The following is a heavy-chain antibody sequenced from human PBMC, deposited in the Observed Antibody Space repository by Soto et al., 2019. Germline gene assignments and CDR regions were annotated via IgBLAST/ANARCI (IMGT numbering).Heavy chain of an antibody. J-gene: IGHJ6*03. D-gene: IGHD2-2*01. V-gene: IGHV3-21*01. CDR1: GFSFSDYS. CDR2: ISGSTSYT. CDR3: ARDGAFCSGTGCRDYYHYMDF. Sequence: GGSLRLSCAASGFSFSDYSMNWVRQAPGKGLEWVSSISGSTSYTYYADSLQGRFTVSRDNAEKPLYLQMNSLRAEDTAVYYCARDGAFCSGTGCRDYYHYMDFWGKGTTVTVSS.